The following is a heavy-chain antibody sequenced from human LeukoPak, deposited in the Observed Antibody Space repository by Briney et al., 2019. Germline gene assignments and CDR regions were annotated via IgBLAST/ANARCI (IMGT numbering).Heavy chain of an antibody. V-gene: IGHV4-38-2*02. CDR2: IYQSGST. Sequence: SETLSLTCTVSGYSISSGYYWGWIRQPPGKGLEWIGSIYQSGSTYYNPSLKSRVSISVDTSKNQFSLKLSSVNVADTAVYYCARITVATISGGGAFDIWGQGTMVTVSS. J-gene: IGHJ3*02. CDR1: GYSISSGYY. D-gene: IGHD5-12*01. CDR3: ARITVATISGGGAFDI.